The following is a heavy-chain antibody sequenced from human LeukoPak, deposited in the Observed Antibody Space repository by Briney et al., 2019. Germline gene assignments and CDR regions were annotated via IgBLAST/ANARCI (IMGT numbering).Heavy chain of an antibody. Sequence: ASLKISCKASGDTFSSYAISWGRHAPGQGLEWIGGVFPIFVTANYTQKFQGRVTITADKSTSTAYMELSSLRSEDTAVYYCAREITIAVAGSYYFDYWGQGTLVTVSS. CDR3: AREITIAVAGSYYFDY. D-gene: IGHD6-19*01. CDR1: GDTFSSYA. CDR2: VFPIFVTA. V-gene: IGHV1-69*06. J-gene: IGHJ4*02.